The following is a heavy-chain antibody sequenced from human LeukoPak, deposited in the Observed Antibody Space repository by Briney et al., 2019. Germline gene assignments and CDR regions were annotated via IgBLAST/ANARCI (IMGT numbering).Heavy chain of an antibody. CDR2: ISAYNGNT. CDR3: ASLYYYDSSGYHSPDDAFDI. J-gene: IGHJ3*02. CDR1: GYTFTSYG. V-gene: IGHV1-18*01. Sequence: EASEKVSCKASGYTFTSYGISWVRQAPGQGLEWMGWISAYNGNTNYAQKLQGRVTMTTDTSTSTAYMELRSLRSDDTAVYYCASLYYYDSSGYHSPDDAFDIWGQGTMVTVSS. D-gene: IGHD3-22*01.